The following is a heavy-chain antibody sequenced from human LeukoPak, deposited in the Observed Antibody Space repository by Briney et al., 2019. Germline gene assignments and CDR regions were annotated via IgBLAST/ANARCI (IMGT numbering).Heavy chain of an antibody. Sequence: GGSLRLSCAASGFTFSSYSMNWVRQAPGKGLEWVSSISSSSSYIYYADSVKGRSTISRDNAKNSLYLQMNSLRAEDTAVYYCARDCSGGSCYLGYWGQGTLVTVSS. D-gene: IGHD2-15*01. CDR3: ARDCSGGSCYLGY. CDR2: ISSSSSYI. V-gene: IGHV3-21*01. CDR1: GFTFSSYS. J-gene: IGHJ4*02.